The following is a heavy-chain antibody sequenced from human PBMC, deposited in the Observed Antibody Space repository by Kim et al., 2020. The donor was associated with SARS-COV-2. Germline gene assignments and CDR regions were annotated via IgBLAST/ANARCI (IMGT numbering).Heavy chain of an antibody. V-gene: IGHV4-59*01. Sequence: SETLSLTFTVSGGSISSYYWSWIRQPPGKGLEWIGYIYYSGSTNYNASLKSRVTISVDTSKNQFSLKLSSVTAADTAVYYCARVSGYSSGWYPYWGQGTLVTVSS. CDR2: IYYSGST. CDR1: GGSISSYY. CDR3: ARVSGYSSGWYPY. D-gene: IGHD6-19*01. J-gene: IGHJ4*02.